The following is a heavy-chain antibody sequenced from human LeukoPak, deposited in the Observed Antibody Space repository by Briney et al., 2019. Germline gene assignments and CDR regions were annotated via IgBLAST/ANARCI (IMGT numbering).Heavy chain of an antibody. CDR3: ARIGHSGWVDY. Sequence: GRSLRLSCAASGFTFSSYGMHWVRQAPGKGLEWVSVIYSGGSTYYADSVKGRFTISRDNSKNTLYLQMNSLRAKDTAVYYCARIGHSGWVDYWGQGTLVTVSS. CDR1: GFTFSSYG. D-gene: IGHD6-19*01. CDR2: IYSGGST. J-gene: IGHJ4*02. V-gene: IGHV3-53*01.